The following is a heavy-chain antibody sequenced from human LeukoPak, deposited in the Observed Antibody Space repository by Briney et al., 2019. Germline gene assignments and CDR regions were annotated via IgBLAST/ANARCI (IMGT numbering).Heavy chain of an antibody. V-gene: IGHV1-18*01. CDR2: IGPYNGNT. Sequence: ASVNVSSKASGYTLSSYPIIWVRQAPGQGLEWMGWIGPYNGNTKYAQNLQGRVTMTTDTSTNTAYMEVRSLTSDDTAVYFCARDENPRIWGQGTMVTVSS. J-gene: IGHJ3*02. CDR3: ARDENPRI. CDR1: GYTLSSYP.